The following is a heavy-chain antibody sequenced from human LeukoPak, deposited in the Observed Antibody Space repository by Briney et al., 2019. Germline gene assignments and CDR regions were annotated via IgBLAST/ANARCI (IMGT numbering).Heavy chain of an antibody. V-gene: IGHV1-18*01. CDR3: ARAIIAARLVYFDY. Sequence: GASVKVSCKASGYTFTSYGISWVRQAPGQGLEWMGWISAYNGNTNYAQKLQGRVTMTTDTSTSTAYMELRSLRSEDTAVYYCARAIIAARLVYFDYWGQGTLVTVSS. J-gene: IGHJ4*02. D-gene: IGHD6-6*01. CDR1: GYTFTSYG. CDR2: ISAYNGNT.